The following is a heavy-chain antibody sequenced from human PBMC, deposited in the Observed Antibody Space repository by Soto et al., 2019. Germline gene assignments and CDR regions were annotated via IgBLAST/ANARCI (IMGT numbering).Heavy chain of an antibody. Sequence: SETLSLTCTVSGGSVSSGSYYWSWIRQPPGKGLEWIGYIYYSGSTNYNPSLKSRVTISVDTSKNQFSLKLSSVTAADTAVYYCARDSPSGGELLYYFDYWGQGTLVTVSS. CDR2: IYYSGST. CDR1: GGSVSSGSYY. D-gene: IGHD1-26*01. J-gene: IGHJ4*02. CDR3: ARDSPSGGELLYYFDY. V-gene: IGHV4-61*01.